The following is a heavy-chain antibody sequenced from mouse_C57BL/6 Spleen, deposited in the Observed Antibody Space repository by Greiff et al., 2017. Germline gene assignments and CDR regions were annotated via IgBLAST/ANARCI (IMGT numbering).Heavy chain of an antibody. Sequence: QVQLKESGAELMKPGASVKLSCKATGYTFTGYWIEWVKQRPGQGLEWIGEILPGSGTTNYNEKFKGKATFTADKSANTASRQLSSLTTEDSAISYCARDDGNDWFAYWGQGTLVTVSA. V-gene: IGHV1-9*01. D-gene: IGHD2-1*01. J-gene: IGHJ3*01. CDR3: ARDDGNDWFAY. CDR1: GYTFTGYW. CDR2: ILPGSGTT.